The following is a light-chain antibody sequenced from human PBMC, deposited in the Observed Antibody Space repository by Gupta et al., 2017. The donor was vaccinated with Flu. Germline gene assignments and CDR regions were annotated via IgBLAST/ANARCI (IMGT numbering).Light chain of an antibody. CDR3: LLYYGGSWV. J-gene: IGLJ3*02. CDR2: STN. CDR1: TGAVTSGYY. V-gene: IGLV7-43*01. Sequence: QTVVTHEPSLTVSPGGTVTLICSSSTGAVTSGYYPNWFQQKPGQAPRPLIYSTNNKHSWTPARFSGSLLGGTAALTLSGVQTEDEAEYYCLLYYGGSWVFGGGTKLTVL.